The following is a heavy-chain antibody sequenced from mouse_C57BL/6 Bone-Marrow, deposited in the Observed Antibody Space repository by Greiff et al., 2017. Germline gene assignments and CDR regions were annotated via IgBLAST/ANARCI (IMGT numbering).Heavy chain of an antibody. Sequence: EVQLKESGPELVKPGASVKMSCKASGYTFTDYNMHWVKQSHGKSLEWIGYINPNNGGTSYNQKFKGKATLTVNKSSSTAYMELRSLTSEDSAVYYCARAALYYYGSSFDYWGQGTTLTVSS. D-gene: IGHD1-1*01. CDR3: ARAALYYYGSSFDY. CDR1: GYTFTDYN. J-gene: IGHJ2*01. V-gene: IGHV1-22*01. CDR2: INPNNGGT.